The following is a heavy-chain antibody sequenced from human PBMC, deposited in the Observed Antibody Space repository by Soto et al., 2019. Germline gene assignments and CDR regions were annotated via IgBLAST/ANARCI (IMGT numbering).Heavy chain of an antibody. CDR2: INHSGST. Sequence: TSETLSLTCAVYGGSFSGYYWSWIRQPPGKGLEWIGEINHSGSTNYNPSPKSRVTISVDTSKNQFSLKLSSVTAADTAVYYCASLRVTGDHYYYGMDVWGQGTTVTV. CDR1: GGSFSGYY. J-gene: IGHJ6*02. CDR3: ASLRVTGDHYYYGMDV. D-gene: IGHD3-9*01. V-gene: IGHV4-34*01.